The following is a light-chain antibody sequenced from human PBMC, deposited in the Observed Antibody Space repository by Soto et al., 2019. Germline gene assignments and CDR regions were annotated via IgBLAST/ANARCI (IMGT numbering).Light chain of an antibody. J-gene: IGLJ1*01. Sequence: QSVLTQPASVSGSPGQSITISCTGTSGDVGGYKYVSWYQQHTGKAPKLMIYEVSNRPSGVSNRFSGSKSGNTASLTISGLQAEDESDYYCSSYTSSSPYVFWTGTKLTVL. CDR1: SGDVGGYKY. CDR2: EVS. V-gene: IGLV2-14*01. CDR3: SSYTSSSPYV.